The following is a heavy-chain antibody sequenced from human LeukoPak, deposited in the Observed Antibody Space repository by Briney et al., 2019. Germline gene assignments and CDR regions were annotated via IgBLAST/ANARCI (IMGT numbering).Heavy chain of an antibody. J-gene: IGHJ5*02. D-gene: IGHD3-10*01. CDR2: IYYSGST. Sequence: KPSETLSLTCTVSGGSISSYYRSWIRQPPGKGLEWIGYIYYSGSTNYNPSLKSRVTISVDTSKNQFSLKLSSVTAADTAVYYCARGAGGNWFDPWGQGTLVTVSS. CDR3: ARGAGGNWFDP. CDR1: GGSISSYY. V-gene: IGHV4-59*01.